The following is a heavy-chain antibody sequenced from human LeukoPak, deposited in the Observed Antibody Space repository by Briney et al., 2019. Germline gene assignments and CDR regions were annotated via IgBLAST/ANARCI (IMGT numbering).Heavy chain of an antibody. V-gene: IGHV4-39*07. D-gene: IGHD6-6*01. CDR2: VYDGGST. CDR3: AKTGSTIAARPPDY. J-gene: IGHJ4*02. Sequence: SETLSLTCTVSGVSFSSSPYYWGWIRQLPGKGLEWIGSVYDGGSTYYNPSLKSRVTISLDTSKNQFSLKLTSVTAADTAVYYCAKTGSTIAARPPDYWGQGTLVTVSP. CDR1: GVSFSSSPYY.